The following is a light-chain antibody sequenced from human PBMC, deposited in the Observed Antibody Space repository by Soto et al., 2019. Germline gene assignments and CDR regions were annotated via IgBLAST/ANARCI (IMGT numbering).Light chain of an antibody. J-gene: IGKJ5*01. CDR2: DAS. CDR1: QDISNY. CDR3: QQYDNPLPRIT. V-gene: IGKV1-33*01. Sequence: IQMTQYTSSLSASVGDRVTITCQASQDISNYLNWYQQKPGKAPKLLIYDASNLETGVPSRFSGSGSGTDFTFTISSLQLEDIATYYCQQYDNPLPRITFGQVTRL.